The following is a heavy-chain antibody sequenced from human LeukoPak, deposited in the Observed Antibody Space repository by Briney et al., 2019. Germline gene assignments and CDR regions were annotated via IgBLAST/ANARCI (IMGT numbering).Heavy chain of an antibody. CDR1: GHIFTSYY. V-gene: IGHV1-2*02. D-gene: IGHD4-17*01. CDR2: INPNSGGT. J-gene: IGHJ4*02. Sequence: ASVKVSCKTPGHIFTSYYMNWVRQAPGQGLEWMGWINPNSGGTNYAQKFQGRVTMTRDTSISTAYMELSRLRSDDTAVYYCAREGMRLRLPDYWGQGTLVTVSS. CDR3: AREGMRLRLPDY.